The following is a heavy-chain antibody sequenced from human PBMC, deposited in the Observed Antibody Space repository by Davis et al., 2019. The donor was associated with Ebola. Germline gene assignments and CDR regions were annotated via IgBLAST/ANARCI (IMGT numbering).Heavy chain of an antibody. V-gene: IGHV3-21*05. CDR1: GFTFSSYA. D-gene: IGHD3-16*02. CDR2: ISSCSTYI. CDR3: ALTFGGVIAKGGFVY. Sequence: GGSLRLSCAASGFTFSSYAMSWVRPAPGKGLVSVSYISSCSTYIYYAYSVKGRFTISRDNAKNSLYLQMNSLRAEDTAVYYCALTFGGVIAKGGFVYWGQGTLVTVSS. J-gene: IGHJ4*02.